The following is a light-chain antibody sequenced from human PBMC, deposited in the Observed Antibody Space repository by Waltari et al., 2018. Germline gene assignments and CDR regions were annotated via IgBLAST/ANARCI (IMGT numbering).Light chain of an antibody. V-gene: IGLV1-47*01. CDR3: AAWDDSLSGVV. J-gene: IGLJ2*01. CDR1: SSNIGNHY. CDR2: RNN. Sequence: QSVLTQPPSASGTPGQRVTISCSGRSSNIGNHYVNWSHQVPGTAPKLLIYRNNQRPSGVPDRVSGSKSGTSASLAISGLRSEDEGDYYCAAWDDSLSGVVFGGGTKLTVL.